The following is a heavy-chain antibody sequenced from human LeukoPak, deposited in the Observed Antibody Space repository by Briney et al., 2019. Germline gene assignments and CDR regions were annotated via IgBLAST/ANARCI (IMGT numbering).Heavy chain of an antibody. J-gene: IGHJ4*02. V-gene: IGHV4-38-2*01. D-gene: IGHD3-22*01. Sequence: PSETLSLTCAVSGYSISSGYYWGWIRQPPGKGLEWIGSIYHSGSTYYNPSLKSRVTISVDTSKNHFSLKLSSVTAADTAVYYCARLKIGPARDFDYWGQGTLVTVSS. CDR1: GYSISSGYY. CDR3: ARLKIGPARDFDY. CDR2: IYHSGST.